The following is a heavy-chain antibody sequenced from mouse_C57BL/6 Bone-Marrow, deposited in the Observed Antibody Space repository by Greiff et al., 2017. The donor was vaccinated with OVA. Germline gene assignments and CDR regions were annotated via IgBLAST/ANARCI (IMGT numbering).Heavy chain of an antibody. J-gene: IGHJ2*01. CDR2: IDPENGDT. V-gene: IGHV14-4*01. CDR3: TMAGVRYYFDY. Sequence: VQLQQSGAELVRPGASVKLSCTASGFNIKDDYMHWVKQRPEQGLEWIGWIDPENGDTEYASKFQGKATITADTSSNTAYLQLSSLTSEDTAVYYCTMAGVRYYFDYWGQGTTLTVSS. CDR1: GFNIKDDY.